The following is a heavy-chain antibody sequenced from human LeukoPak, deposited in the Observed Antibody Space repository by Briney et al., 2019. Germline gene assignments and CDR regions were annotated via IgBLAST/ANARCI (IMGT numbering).Heavy chain of an antibody. Sequence: PGRSLRLSCAASGFTFSSYVMHWVRQAPGKGLEWVAVISYDGSNKYCVDSVKGRFTISRDNSKNTLYLQMNGLRVEDTAIYYCAKAKGTTSSRGFDYWGQGNLVTVSS. CDR3: AKAKGTTSSRGFDY. V-gene: IGHV3-30*04. D-gene: IGHD6-6*01. CDR2: ISYDGSNK. J-gene: IGHJ4*02. CDR1: GFTFSSYV.